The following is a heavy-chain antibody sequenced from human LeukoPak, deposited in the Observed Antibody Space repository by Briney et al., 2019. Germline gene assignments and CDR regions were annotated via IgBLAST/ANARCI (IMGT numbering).Heavy chain of an antibody. D-gene: IGHD5-18*01. CDR1: GYTFTGYY. J-gene: IGHJ3*02. Sequence: GASVKVSCKASGYTFTGYYMHWVRQAPGQGLEWMGRINPNSGGTNYAQKFQGRVTMTRDTSISTAYMELSRLRSDDTAVYYCARDRVRYGAFDIWGQGTMVTVSS. CDR3: ARDRVRYGAFDI. CDR2: INPNSGGT. V-gene: IGHV1-2*06.